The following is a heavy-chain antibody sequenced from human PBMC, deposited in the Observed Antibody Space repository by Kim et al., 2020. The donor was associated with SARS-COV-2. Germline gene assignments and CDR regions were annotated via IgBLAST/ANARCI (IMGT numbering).Heavy chain of an antibody. CDR3: THSPRYDSSGYFFDY. J-gene: IGHJ4*02. V-gene: IGHV3-15*01. D-gene: IGHD3-22*01. CDR2: IKSKTDGGTT. CDR1: GFTFSNAW. Sequence: GGSLRLSCAASGFTFSNAWMSWVRQAPGKGLEWVGRIKSKTDGGTTDYAAPVKGRFTISRDDSKNTLYLQMNSLKTEDTAVYYCTHSPRYDSSGYFFDYWGQGTLVTVSS.